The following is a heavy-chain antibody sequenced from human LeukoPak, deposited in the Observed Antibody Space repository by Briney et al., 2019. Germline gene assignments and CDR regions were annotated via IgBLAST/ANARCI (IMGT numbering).Heavy chain of an antibody. CDR1: GFTFSSYD. V-gene: IGHV3-13*01. D-gene: IGHD6-19*01. Sequence: GGALRLSCAASGFTFSSYDMHWVRQATGKGLEWVSAIGTAGDTYYPGSVKGRFTISRENAKNSLYLKMNSLSAGDTAVYYCARGLRSGIAVAGSGMDVWGQGTTVTVSS. CDR2: IGTAGDT. CDR3: ARGLRSGIAVAGSGMDV. J-gene: IGHJ6*02.